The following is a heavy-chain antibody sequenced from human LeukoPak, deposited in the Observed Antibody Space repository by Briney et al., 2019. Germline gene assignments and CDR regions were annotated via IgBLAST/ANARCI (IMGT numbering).Heavy chain of an antibody. D-gene: IGHD3-16*01. CDR2: TRSRGDIR. CDR1: GFSFSDYY. CDR3: ARFGSGWGSFDF. V-gene: IGHV3-11*04. J-gene: IGHJ4*02. Sequence: GGSLRLSCAASGFSFSDYYMSWIRQAPGKGREWVSYTRSRGDIRYYADSVKGRFTISRDNAKNLLYLQMNSLRAEDTAVYYCARFGSGWGSFDFWGQGTLVTVSP.